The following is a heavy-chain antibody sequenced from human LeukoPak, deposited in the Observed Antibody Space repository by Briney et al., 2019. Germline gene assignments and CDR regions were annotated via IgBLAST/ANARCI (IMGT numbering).Heavy chain of an antibody. J-gene: IGHJ4*02. D-gene: IGHD2-21*02. Sequence: PSETLSLTCTVSRGSISSSSYYWGWIRQPPGKGLEWIGSFYYSGSTYYNPSLKSRVTISVDTSKNHFSLKLSSVTAADTAVYYCGRHVRAYCDGDCYFFDYWGQGTLVTVSS. CDR3: GRHVRAYCDGDCYFFDY. V-gene: IGHV4-39*01. CDR2: FYYSGST. CDR1: RGSISSSSYY.